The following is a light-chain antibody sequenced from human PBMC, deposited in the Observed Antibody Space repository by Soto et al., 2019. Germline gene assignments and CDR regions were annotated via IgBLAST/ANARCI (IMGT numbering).Light chain of an antibody. J-gene: IGKJ2*01. V-gene: IGKV3-20*01. CDR2: GAS. Sequence: EIVLTQSPGTLSLSPGERATLSCRASQTVSSNYLAWYQQKPGQAPRFLIYGASSRATGIPDRFRGSGSGTDFTLTISRLEPEDFAVYYCQQYGSSPPYTFGQGTKLEIK. CDR3: QQYGSSPPYT. CDR1: QTVSSNY.